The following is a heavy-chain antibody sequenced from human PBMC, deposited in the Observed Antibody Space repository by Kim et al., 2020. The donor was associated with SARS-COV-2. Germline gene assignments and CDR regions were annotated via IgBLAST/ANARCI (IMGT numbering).Heavy chain of an antibody. Sequence: GGSLRLSCAASGFSFITYAMSWVRQAPGKGLEWVSSISSGGDTTYYADSVKGWFTISRDNSNNTLYLHMNSLRAEDTAVYYCANIGSGYFYYYGVDVWGQGTTVTVSS. V-gene: IGHV3-23*01. CDR3: ANIGSGYFYYYGVDV. CDR2: ISSGGDTT. J-gene: IGHJ6*02. D-gene: IGHD3-22*01. CDR1: GFSFITYA.